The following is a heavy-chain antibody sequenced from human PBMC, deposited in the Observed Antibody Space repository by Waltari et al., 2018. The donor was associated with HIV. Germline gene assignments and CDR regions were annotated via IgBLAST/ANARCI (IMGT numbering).Heavy chain of an antibody. V-gene: IGHV3-23*04. Sequence: EVQLVASGGGLVQPGGSLRLSCAASGFTFSSYAMSCVRQAPGKGLVWVAAISGSGGSTNYADSVNGRFTISRDNSRNTLYLHMNSLRAEDTAVYYCAKDLLGENAFWGQGTLVTVSS. J-gene: IGHJ4*02. CDR2: ISGSGGST. D-gene: IGHD3-16*01. CDR3: AKDLLGENAF. CDR1: GFTFSSYA.